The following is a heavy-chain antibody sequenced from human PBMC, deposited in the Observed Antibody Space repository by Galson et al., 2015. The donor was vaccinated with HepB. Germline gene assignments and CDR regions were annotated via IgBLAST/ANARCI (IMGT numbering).Heavy chain of an antibody. CDR2: IRSKAYGGTT. V-gene: IGHV3-49*04. Sequence: SLRLSCAASGFTFGDYAMSWVRQAPGKGLEWVGFIRSKAYGGTTEYAASVKGRFTISRDDSKSIAYLQMNSLKTEDTAVYYCTREGIAAAGNYWGQGALVTVSS. CDR1: GFTFGDYA. D-gene: IGHD6-13*01. CDR3: TREGIAAAGNY. J-gene: IGHJ4*02.